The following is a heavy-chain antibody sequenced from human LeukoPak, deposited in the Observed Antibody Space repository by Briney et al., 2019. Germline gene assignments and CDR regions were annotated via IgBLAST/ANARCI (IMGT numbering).Heavy chain of an antibody. D-gene: IGHD2-2*01. CDR3: ARSRMSDAFDI. CDR2: INPNIGDR. CDR1: GYTFNGYY. J-gene: IGHJ3*02. V-gene: IGHV1-2*02. Sequence: ASVTVSCKASGYTFNGYYMHWVRQAPGQGLEWMGCINPNIGDRNYAQKFQGRVTMTRDTSISTAYLELSRLRSDDTALYYCARSRMSDAFDIWVQGTMVTVSS.